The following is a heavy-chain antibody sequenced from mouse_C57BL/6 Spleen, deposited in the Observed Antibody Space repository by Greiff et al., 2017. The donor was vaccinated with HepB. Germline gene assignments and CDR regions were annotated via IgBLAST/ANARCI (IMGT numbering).Heavy chain of an antibody. CDR1: GYTFTSYW. J-gene: IGHJ2*01. D-gene: IGHD1-1*01. Sequence: VQLQQPGAELVRPGTSVKLSCKASGYTFTSYWMHWVKQRPGQGLEWIGVIDPSDSYTNYNQKFKGKATLTVDTSSSTAYMQLSSLTSEDSAVYYCARHGRRDYFDYWGQGTTLTVSS. CDR3: ARHGRRDYFDY. V-gene: IGHV1-59*01. CDR2: IDPSDSYT.